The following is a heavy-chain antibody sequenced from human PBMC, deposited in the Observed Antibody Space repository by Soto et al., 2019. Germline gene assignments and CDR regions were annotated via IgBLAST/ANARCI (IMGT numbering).Heavy chain of an antibody. J-gene: IGHJ4*02. Sequence: QVQLVESGGGVVQPGRSLRLSCAASGFTFSNYAMHWVRQAPGKGLEWVAFISYDGSNKYYADSVKGRFTISRDNSKITLYLQMNSLRAEDTAVYYCARGSGYESDRVDYWGQGTLVTVSS. V-gene: IGHV3-30-3*01. CDR1: GFTFSNYA. D-gene: IGHD5-12*01. CDR3: ARGSGYESDRVDY. CDR2: ISYDGSNK.